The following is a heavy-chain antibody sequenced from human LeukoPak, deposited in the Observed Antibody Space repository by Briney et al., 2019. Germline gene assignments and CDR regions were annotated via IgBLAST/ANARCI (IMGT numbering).Heavy chain of an antibody. CDR2: INHSGST. Sequence: PSETLSLTCAVYGGSFSGYYWSWSRQPPGKGLEWIGEINHSGSTNNNPSLKSRVTISVDTSKNQFSLKLSSVTAADTAVYYCAGSSSSWSFDPWGQGTLVTVSS. J-gene: IGHJ5*02. V-gene: IGHV4-34*01. CDR1: GGSFSGYY. D-gene: IGHD6-13*01. CDR3: AGSSSSWSFDP.